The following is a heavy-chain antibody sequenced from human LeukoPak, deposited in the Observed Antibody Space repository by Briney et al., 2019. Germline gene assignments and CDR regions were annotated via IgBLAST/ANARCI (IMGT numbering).Heavy chain of an antibody. Sequence: SETLSLTCAVYGGSFSGYYWSWIRQPPGKGLEWIGEINHSGSTNYNPSLKSRVTISVDTSKNQFSLELSSVTAADTAVYYCATLNCSSTSCYAIDYWGQGTLVTVSS. CDR1: GGSFSGYY. J-gene: IGHJ4*02. V-gene: IGHV4-34*01. CDR2: INHSGST. D-gene: IGHD2-2*01. CDR3: ATLNCSSTSCYAIDY.